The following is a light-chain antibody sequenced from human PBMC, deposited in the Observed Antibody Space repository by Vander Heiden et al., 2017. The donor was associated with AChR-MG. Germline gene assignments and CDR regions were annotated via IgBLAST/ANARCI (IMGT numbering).Light chain of an antibody. Sequence: QSALTQPRSVSGSPGQSVTISCTGTGSDVGGYKFVSWYQQYPGKAPQVGVYGVDKRPSGVPDRFSGSKSGNTESLTISGLQAEDEADYDCCSYAGSYTVVFGGGTKVTVL. V-gene: IGLV2-11*01. CDR2: GVD. J-gene: IGLJ2*01. CDR3: CSYAGSYTVV. CDR1: GSDVGGYKF.